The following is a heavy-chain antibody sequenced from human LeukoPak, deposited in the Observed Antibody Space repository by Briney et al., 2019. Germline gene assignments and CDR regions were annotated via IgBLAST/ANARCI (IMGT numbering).Heavy chain of an antibody. J-gene: IGHJ4*02. D-gene: IGHD6-13*01. Sequence: HSGGSLRLSCAASGFTFSSYGMHWVRQAPGKGLEWVAVIWYDGSNKYYADSVKGRFTISRDNAKKSLYLQMNSLRADDTAVYYCTRDEDEELVRDYWGQGTLVTVSS. CDR2: IWYDGSNK. CDR1: GFTFSSYG. CDR3: TRDEDEELVRDY. V-gene: IGHV3-33*01.